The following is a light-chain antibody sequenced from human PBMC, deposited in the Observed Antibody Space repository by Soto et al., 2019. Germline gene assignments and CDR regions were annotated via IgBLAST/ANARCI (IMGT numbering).Light chain of an antibody. CDR1: SSDVGGYNY. Sequence: QSVLTQPASVSGSPGQSITISCTGTSSDVGGYNYVSWYQQNPGKAPKLMIYGVTNRPSGVSNRFSGSKSGNTASLTISGLQAEEEGDYYCSSYTGSSTLEVVFRGGTKLTVL. CDR3: SSYTGSSTLEVV. V-gene: IGLV2-14*01. CDR2: GVT. J-gene: IGLJ2*01.